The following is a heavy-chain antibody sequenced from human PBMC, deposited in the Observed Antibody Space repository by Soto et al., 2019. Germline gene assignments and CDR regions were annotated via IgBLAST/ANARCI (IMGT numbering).Heavy chain of an antibody. J-gene: IGHJ3*02. CDR2: ISAYNGNT. D-gene: IGHD6-19*01. V-gene: IGHV1-18*01. CDR1: GYTFTSYG. CDR3: ARSPGIAVAGTKHDAFDI. Sequence: ASVKVSCKASGYTFTSYGISWVRQAPGQGLEWMGWISAYNGNTNYAQKLQGRVTMTTDTSTSTAYMELRSLRSDDTAVYYCARSPGIAVAGTKHDAFDIWGQGTMVTVSS.